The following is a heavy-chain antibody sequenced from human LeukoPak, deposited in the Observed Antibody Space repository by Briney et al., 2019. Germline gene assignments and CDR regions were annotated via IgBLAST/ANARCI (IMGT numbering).Heavy chain of an antibody. CDR2: TRNKANSYTT. J-gene: IGHJ3*02. CDR1: GFTFSDHY. V-gene: IGHV3-72*01. CDR3: ARDQGPGAFDI. Sequence: PGGSLRLSCAASGFTFSDHYMDWVRQAPGKGLEWVGRTRNKANSYTTEYAASVKGRFTISRDDSKNSLYLQMNSLKTEDTAVYYCARDQGPGAFDIWGQGTMVTVSS.